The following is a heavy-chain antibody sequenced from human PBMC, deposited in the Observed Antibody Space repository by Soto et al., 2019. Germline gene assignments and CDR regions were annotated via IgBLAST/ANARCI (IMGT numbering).Heavy chain of an antibody. CDR1: GFTFSTFA. CDR3: AKAHCSGGSCYSDY. D-gene: IGHD2-15*01. CDR2: TSDSGGST. Sequence: EVQLLESVGGLVQPGGSLRLSCTASGFTFSTFAMTWVRQAPGKGLEWVSSTSDSGGSTYYADSVKGRFTISRDNSRNTLYLQMNSLRAEDTAVYYCAKAHCSGGSCYSDYWGQGTLVTVSS. J-gene: IGHJ4*02. V-gene: IGHV3-23*01.